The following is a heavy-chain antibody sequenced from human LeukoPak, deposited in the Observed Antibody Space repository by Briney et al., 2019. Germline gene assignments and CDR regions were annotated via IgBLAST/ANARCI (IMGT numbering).Heavy chain of an antibody. CDR2: IYYSGST. J-gene: IGHJ4*02. D-gene: IGHD1-1*01. Sequence: SETLSLTCTVSGGSISSSSYYWGWIRQPPGKGLEWIGSIYYSGSTYYNPSLKSRVTISVDTSKNQFSLKLSSVTAADTAVYYCARDWMYPAQFDYWGQGTLVTVSS. V-gene: IGHV4-39*07. CDR1: GGSISSSSYY. CDR3: ARDWMYPAQFDY.